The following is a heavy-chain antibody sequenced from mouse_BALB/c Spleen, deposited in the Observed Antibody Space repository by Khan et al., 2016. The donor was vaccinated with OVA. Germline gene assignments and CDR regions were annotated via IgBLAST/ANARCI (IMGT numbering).Heavy chain of an antibody. CDR2: ISPGSGSD. D-gene: IGHD1-1*01. CDR1: GYTFTSYW. CDR3: ARSNYYGSCLYAMDY. Sequence: DLVKPGASVKLSCKASGYTFTSYWINWIKQRPGQGLEWIGQISPGSGSDYYNKIFTVKATLTVDTSSTTAYIQLSSLSSEDSAVYFCARSNYYGSCLYAMDYWGQGTSVTVSS. J-gene: IGHJ4*01. V-gene: IGHV1S41*01.